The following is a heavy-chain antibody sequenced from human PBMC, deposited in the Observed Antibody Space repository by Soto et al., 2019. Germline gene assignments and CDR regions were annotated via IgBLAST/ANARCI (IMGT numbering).Heavy chain of an antibody. D-gene: IGHD2-15*01. CDR2: ISRSGDRT. Sequence: EVQLVESGEGLVQPGGSLRLSCAASGFTFSSYNIHWIRQAPGKGLEFVSAISRSGDRTYYADSVKGRFTITRDNSQNPGVLSTGSLRGEEMAVDYCARARCSSGQCYYFDYWGRGALVSVSS. V-gene: IGHV3-64*02. CDR1: GFTFSSYN. CDR3: ARARCSSGQCYYFDY. J-gene: IGHJ4*02.